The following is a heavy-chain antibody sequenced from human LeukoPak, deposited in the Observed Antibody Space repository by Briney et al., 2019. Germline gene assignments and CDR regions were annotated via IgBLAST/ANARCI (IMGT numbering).Heavy chain of an antibody. V-gene: IGHV4-59*08. CDR2: IYYSGST. Sequence: SETLSLTCTVSGGSISSYYWSWLRQPPGKGLEWIGYIYYSGSTNYNPSLKSRVTISVDTSKNQFSLKLSSVTAADTAVYYCARHVYDSSGYYFYFDYWGQGTLVTVSS. CDR1: GGSISSYY. D-gene: IGHD3-22*01. CDR3: ARHVYDSSGYYFYFDY. J-gene: IGHJ4*02.